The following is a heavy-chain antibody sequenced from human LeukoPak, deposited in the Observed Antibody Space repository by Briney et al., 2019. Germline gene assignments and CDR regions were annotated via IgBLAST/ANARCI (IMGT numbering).Heavy chain of an antibody. D-gene: IGHD2-2*01. Sequence: GSSVKVSCKASGGTFFSYAINWVRQAPGQGLEWMGRIIPIFGITNYAQKFQARVTITADKSTGTAYMELSSLRSEDTAVYFCARWAPSCSRASCPFYFDFWGQRTLVTVSS. CDR3: ARWAPSCSRASCPFYFDF. V-gene: IGHV1-69*04. CDR2: IIPIFGIT. CDR1: GGTFFSYA. J-gene: IGHJ4*02.